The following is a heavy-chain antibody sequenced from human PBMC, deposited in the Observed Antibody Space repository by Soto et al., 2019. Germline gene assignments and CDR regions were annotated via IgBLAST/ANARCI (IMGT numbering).Heavy chain of an antibody. V-gene: IGHV3-30*18. CDR3: AKGGGGLEYYYYYGMDV. J-gene: IGHJ6*02. Sequence: GGSLRLSCAASGFTFSSYGMHWVRQAPGKGLEWVAVISYDGSNKYYADSVKGRFTISRDNSKNTLYLQMNSLRAEDKAVYYCAKGGGGLEYYYYYGMDVWGQGTTVTVSS. D-gene: IGHD3-16*01. CDR2: ISYDGSNK. CDR1: GFTFSSYG.